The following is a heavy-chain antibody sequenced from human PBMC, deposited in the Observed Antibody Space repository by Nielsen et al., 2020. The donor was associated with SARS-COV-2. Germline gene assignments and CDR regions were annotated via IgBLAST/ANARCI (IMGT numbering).Heavy chain of an antibody. CDR2: INHSGST. CDR1: GGSFSGYY. J-gene: IGHJ6*02. D-gene: IGHD3-3*01. V-gene: IGHV4-34*01. Sequence: SETLSLTCAVYGGSFSGYYWSWIRQPPGKGLEWIGEINHSGSTNYNTSLKSRVTISVDTSKNQFSLKLSSVTAADTALYYCARERVGGITIFGVVTRYGMDVWGQGTTVTVSS. CDR3: ARERVGGITIFGVVTRYGMDV.